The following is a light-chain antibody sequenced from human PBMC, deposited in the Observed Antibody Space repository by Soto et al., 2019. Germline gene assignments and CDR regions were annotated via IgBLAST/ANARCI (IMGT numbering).Light chain of an antibody. Sequence: EIVLTQSPVTLSVSPGESATLSCRASQSVSSNLAWYQHRPGQAPRLLIFGASTRATGVPARFSGGGSGTEFTLTISSLQSEDFALYYCQQYMHWPRTFGQGTKVDIK. CDR3: QQYMHWPRT. CDR2: GAS. V-gene: IGKV3-15*01. J-gene: IGKJ1*01. CDR1: QSVSSN.